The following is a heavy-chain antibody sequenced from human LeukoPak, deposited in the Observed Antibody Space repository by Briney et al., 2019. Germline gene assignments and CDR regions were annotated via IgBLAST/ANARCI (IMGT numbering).Heavy chain of an antibody. CDR2: INPNSGGT. V-gene: IGHV1-2*02. D-gene: IGHD1-26*01. Sequence: GASVKVSCKASGYTLTGYYMHWVRQAPGQGLEWMGWINPNSGGTNYAQKFQGRVTMTRDTSISTAYMELSRLRSDDTAVYYCARSEIVGATIFDYWGQGTLVTVSS. CDR1: GYTLTGYY. J-gene: IGHJ4*02. CDR3: ARSEIVGATIFDY.